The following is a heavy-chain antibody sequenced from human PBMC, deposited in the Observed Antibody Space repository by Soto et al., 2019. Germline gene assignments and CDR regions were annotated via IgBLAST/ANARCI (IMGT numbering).Heavy chain of an antibody. CDR2: IIPIFGTA. Sequence: SVKVSCKASGGTFSSYAISWVRQAPGQGLEWMGGIIPIFGTANYAQKFQGRVTITADESTSTAYMELSSLRSEDTAVYYCARDREQLWLPGYWGQGTLVTVSS. D-gene: IGHD5-18*01. J-gene: IGHJ4*02. CDR3: ARDREQLWLPGY. V-gene: IGHV1-69*13. CDR1: GGTFSSYA.